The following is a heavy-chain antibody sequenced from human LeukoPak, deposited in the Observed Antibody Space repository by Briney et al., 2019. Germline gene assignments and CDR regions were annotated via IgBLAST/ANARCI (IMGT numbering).Heavy chain of an antibody. D-gene: IGHD5-18*01. Sequence: SETLSLTCSVSGVSISAYYWSWIRQPAGKGLEWIGRIYPGESIYASENTNYNPSLKSRVGMSGDTSKNQVSLELRSVTAADTAVYYCARDRAGYSYGSNVYYFDYWGQGTLVTVSS. CDR2: IYPGESIYASENT. CDR1: GVSISAYY. V-gene: IGHV4-4*07. J-gene: IGHJ4*02. CDR3: ARDRAGYSYGSNVYYFDY.